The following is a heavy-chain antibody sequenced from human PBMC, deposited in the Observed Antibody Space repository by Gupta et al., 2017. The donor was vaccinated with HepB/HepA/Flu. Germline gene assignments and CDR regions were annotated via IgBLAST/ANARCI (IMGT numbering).Heavy chain of an antibody. J-gene: IGHJ4*02. CDR1: EFTFRKYW. D-gene: IGHD6-19*01. V-gene: IGHV3-7*01. CDR3: AREGLYSGGYYAPDY. Sequence: EVQLVESGGGLVQPGGSLRLSCAVSEFTFRKYWMCWVRQAPGKGLEWVASIKEDGSGEAYVDSVKGRFIISRDNTKDSLYLQMSSLRAEDTAVYYCAREGLYSGGYYAPDYWGQGTLVTVSS. CDR2: IKEDGSGE.